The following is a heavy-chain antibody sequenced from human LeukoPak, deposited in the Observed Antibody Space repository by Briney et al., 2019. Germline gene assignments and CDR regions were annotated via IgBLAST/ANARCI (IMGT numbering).Heavy chain of an antibody. CDR2: ISAYNGNT. D-gene: IGHD2-2*01. Sequence: WASVKVSCNASGYTFTSYGISWVRQAPGQGLEWMGWISAYNGNTNYAQKLQGRVTMTTDTSTSTAYMELRSLRSDDTAVYYCARTPRPGQNRSSTDIVVVPAAIGWFDPWGQGTLVTVSS. CDR1: GYTFTSYG. V-gene: IGHV1-18*01. CDR3: ARTPRPGQNRSSTDIVVVPAAIGWFDP. J-gene: IGHJ5*02.